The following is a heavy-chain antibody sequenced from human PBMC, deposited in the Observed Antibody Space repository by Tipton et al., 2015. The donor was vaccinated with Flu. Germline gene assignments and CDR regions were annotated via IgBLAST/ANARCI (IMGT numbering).Heavy chain of an antibody. J-gene: IGHJ6*02. V-gene: IGHV4-61*02. CDR3: ARGGYSYGYGKNYYYYGMDV. D-gene: IGHD5-18*01. Sequence: TLSLTCTVSGGSISSGSYYWSWIRQPAGKGLEWIWRIYTSGSTNYNPSLKSRVTISVDTSKNQFSLKLSSVTAADTAVYYCARGGYSYGYGKNYYYYGMDVWGQGTTVTVSS. CDR1: GGSISSGSYY. CDR2: IYTSGST.